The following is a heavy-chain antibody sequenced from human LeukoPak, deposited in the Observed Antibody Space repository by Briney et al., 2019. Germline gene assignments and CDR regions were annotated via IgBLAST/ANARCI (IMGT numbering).Heavy chain of an antibody. CDR2: IMQDGSEK. D-gene: IGHD2-2*01. J-gene: IGHJ3*02. CDR3: ARGGVVPAAHHDALDI. CDR1: GFTFSTSW. V-gene: IGHV3-7*01. Sequence: GGARRLSCAASGFTFSTSWMSWGGPAPGKGRGWVANIMQDGSEKYNVDSVKGRFTISRDNAKNSLYLQMNSLRAEDTAVYYCARGGVVPAAHHDALDIWGEGKMVTVSS.